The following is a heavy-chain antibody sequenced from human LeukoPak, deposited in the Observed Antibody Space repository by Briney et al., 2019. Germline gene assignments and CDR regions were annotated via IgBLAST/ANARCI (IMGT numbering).Heavy chain of an antibody. CDR1: GFTFSSYP. CDR2: ILGNGYAS. J-gene: IGHJ4*02. CDR3: ARDTTTGWSFDY. Sequence: GGSLRLSXTASGFTFSSYPMHWVRQAPGKGLEYVSAILGNGYASFYADSVKGRFTISRDNSKNTLYLQMGSLTADDTAVYYCARDTTTGWSFDYWGQGTQVTVSS. D-gene: IGHD6-19*01. V-gene: IGHV3-64*02.